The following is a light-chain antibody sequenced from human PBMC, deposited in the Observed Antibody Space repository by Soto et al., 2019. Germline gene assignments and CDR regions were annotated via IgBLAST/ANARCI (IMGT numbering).Light chain of an antibody. J-gene: IGKJ1*01. CDR3: QQYNNWPRWT. V-gene: IGKV3D-15*01. CDR1: QSSFDTY. CDR2: AAS. Sequence: EVVLTQSPDTLSLSPGEGATLSCRASQSSFDTYLAWFQQKPGQAPRLLIYAASTRATGIPDRFSGSRSGTEFTLTISSLQSEDFAVYYCQQYNNWPRWTFGQGTKVEIK.